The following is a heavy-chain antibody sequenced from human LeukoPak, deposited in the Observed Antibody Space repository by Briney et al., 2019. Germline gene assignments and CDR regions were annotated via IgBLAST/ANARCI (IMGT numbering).Heavy chain of an antibody. CDR2: IYTSGST. CDR3: AREGSGYRPNDAFDI. Sequence: PSGTLSLTCTVSGGSISSYYWSWIRQPAGKGLEWIGRIYTSGSTNYNPSLKSRVTMSVDTSKNQFSLKLSSVTAADTAVYYCAREGSGYRPNDAFDIWGQGTMVTVSS. J-gene: IGHJ3*02. D-gene: IGHD3-3*01. V-gene: IGHV4-4*07. CDR1: GGSISSYY.